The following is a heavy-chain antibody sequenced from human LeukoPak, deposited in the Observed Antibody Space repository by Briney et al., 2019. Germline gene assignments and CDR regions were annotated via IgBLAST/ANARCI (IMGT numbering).Heavy chain of an antibody. CDR3: ARAGEVGYGSGRGNT. Sequence: GASVKVSCKASGYTFSGFYIHWVRQAPGQGLEWMGWINSNSGATNYAQKFQGRVTMTRDTSISTAYMELSRLRSDDTAVYYCARAGEVGYGSGRGNTWGQGTLVTVSS. J-gene: IGHJ5*02. D-gene: IGHD3-10*01. V-gene: IGHV1-2*02. CDR1: GYTFSGFY. CDR2: INSNSGAT.